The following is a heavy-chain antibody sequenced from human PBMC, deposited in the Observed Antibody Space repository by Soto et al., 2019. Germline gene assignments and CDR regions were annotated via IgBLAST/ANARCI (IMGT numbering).Heavy chain of an antibody. CDR3: VREAIVASTVPHSGVDS. CDR1: GFTFSRYG. Sequence: QVQLVESGGGVVQPGTSLRLSCAASGFTFSRYGMHWVRQAPGKGLEWVAVIWHDGSDRYYVDSVKGRFTISRNNSKNTRDLQINGRRAEDTAVYYCVREAIVASTVPHSGVDSWGQGTLVVVSS. CDR2: IWHDGSDR. V-gene: IGHV3-33*01. J-gene: IGHJ5*01. D-gene: IGHD5-12*01.